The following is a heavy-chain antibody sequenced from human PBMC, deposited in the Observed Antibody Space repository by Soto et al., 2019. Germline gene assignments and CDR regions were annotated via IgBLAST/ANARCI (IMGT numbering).Heavy chain of an antibody. CDR3: ARERDPFDGASSRDAFHL. J-gene: IGHJ3*01. Sequence: QVQLVESGGGVVQPGRSLRLSCAASGLTFNTYAFHWVRQAPRKGLEWVAVTIYDGTKDYYADSVKGRLTISRDNSENTVYLQMNSLTLYDTAAYYWARERDPFDGASSRDAFHLWGQGTTVTVSS. CDR2: TIYDGTKD. CDR1: GLTFNTYA. V-gene: IGHV3-30-3*01. D-gene: IGHD6-6*01.